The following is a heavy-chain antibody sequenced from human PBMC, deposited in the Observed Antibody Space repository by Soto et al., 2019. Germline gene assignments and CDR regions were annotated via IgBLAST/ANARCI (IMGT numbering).Heavy chain of an antibody. CDR3: ARMVRGSNIDYYHYMDV. J-gene: IGHJ6*03. CDR2: ISASNGDT. D-gene: IGHD3-10*01. V-gene: IGHV1-18*01. Sequence: QVQLVQSGAEVKKPGASVKVSCKASGYSFTSHGISWVRQAPGQGLEWMAWISASNGDTNYAQKFQGRVTVTTDTSTSTGYMEQRSLRSEDTAVYYCARMVRGSNIDYYHYMDVWGKGTTVTVSS. CDR1: GYSFTSHG.